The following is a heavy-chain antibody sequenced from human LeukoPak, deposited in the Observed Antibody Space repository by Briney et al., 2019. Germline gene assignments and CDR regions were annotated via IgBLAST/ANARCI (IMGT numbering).Heavy chain of an antibody. CDR2: INHSGST. V-gene: IGHV4-34*01. Sequence: MTSETLSLTCAVYGGSFSGYYWSWIRQPPGKGLEWIGEINHSGSTNYNPSLKSRVTISVDTSKNQFSLKLSSVTAADTAVYYCARVPTYYYDSSGYYFRYYYMDVWGKGTTVTVSS. CDR1: GGSFSGYY. D-gene: IGHD3-22*01. J-gene: IGHJ6*03. CDR3: ARVPTYYYDSSGYYFRYYYMDV.